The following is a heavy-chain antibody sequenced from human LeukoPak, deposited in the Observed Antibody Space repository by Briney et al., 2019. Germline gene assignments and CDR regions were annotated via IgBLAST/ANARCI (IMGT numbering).Heavy chain of an antibody. CDR3: ARQSYSSGWYEFSY. CDR2: IYYSGST. Sequence: SETLSLTCTVSGGSISSSSYYWGWIRQPPGKGLEWIGHIYYSGSTYYNPSLKSRVTISVDTSKNQFSLKLSSVTAADTAMCYCARQSYSSGWYEFSYWGQRTLVTVSS. CDR1: GGSISSSSYY. J-gene: IGHJ4*02. D-gene: IGHD6-19*01. V-gene: IGHV4-39*01.